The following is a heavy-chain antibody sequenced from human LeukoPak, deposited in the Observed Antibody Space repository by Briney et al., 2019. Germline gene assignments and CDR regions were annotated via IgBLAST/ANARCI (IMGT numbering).Heavy chain of an antibody. CDR2: FYPGDSDT. CDR3: ASSIVGATEGLRNAFDI. V-gene: IGHV5-51*01. J-gene: IGHJ3*02. CDR1: GYSFTSYW. Sequence: GEPLKISCKGSGYSFTSYWIGWVRQMPGKGLEWMGIFYPGDSDTRYSPSFQGQVTISADKSISTAYLQWSSLKASDTAMYYCASSIVGATEGLRNAFDIWGQGTMVTVSS. D-gene: IGHD1-26*01.